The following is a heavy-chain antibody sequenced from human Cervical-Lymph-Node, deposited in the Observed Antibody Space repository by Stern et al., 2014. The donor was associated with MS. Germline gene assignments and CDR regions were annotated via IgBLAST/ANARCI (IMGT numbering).Heavy chain of an antibody. D-gene: IGHD6-13*01. CDR3: ARDQAGIAAH. V-gene: IGHV1-69*01. J-gene: IGHJ4*02. CDR2: ITPMFGTS. CDR1: GVTFSSLS. Sequence: QVQLVQSGAEVKKPGSSVKVSCKASGVTFSSLSVSWVRRVPGHGLQWMGGITPMFGTSNYVQKFQDRLNIFADESTETVYMNLSGLISEDTAVYYCARDQAGIAAHWGQGTLVTVSS.